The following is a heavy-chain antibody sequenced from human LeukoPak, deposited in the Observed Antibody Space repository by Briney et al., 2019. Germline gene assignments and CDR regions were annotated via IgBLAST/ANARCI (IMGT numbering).Heavy chain of an antibody. CDR1: NYSISSGYY. J-gene: IGHJ5*02. V-gene: IGHV4-38-2*02. CDR3: ARGVTMIGRLRFDP. Sequence: SETLSLTCTVSNYSISSGYYWGWIRQPPGKGLEWIGSIYHTGSTYYNPSLKSRVTISVDTSKNQFSLRLSSVTAADTAVYYCARGVTMIGRLRFDPWGQGTLVTVSS. D-gene: IGHD3-22*01. CDR2: IYHTGST.